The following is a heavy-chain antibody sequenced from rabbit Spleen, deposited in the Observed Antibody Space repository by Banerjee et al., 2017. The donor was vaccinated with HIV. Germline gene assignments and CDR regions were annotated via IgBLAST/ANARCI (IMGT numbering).Heavy chain of an antibody. D-gene: IGHD2-1*01. V-gene: IGHV1S45*01. J-gene: IGHJ4*01. Sequence: QEQLEESGGGLVKPGASLTLTCKASGFSFSSDYDMCWVRQAPGKGLGWIACINAGSGGSTYYATWAKGRFIMSKASWTTVTLQMTSLTAADTATYFCARGSAAMTMVITGYYLNLWGQGTLVTVS. CDR3: ARGSAAMTMVITGYYLNL. CDR2: INAGSGGST. CDR1: GFSFSSDYD.